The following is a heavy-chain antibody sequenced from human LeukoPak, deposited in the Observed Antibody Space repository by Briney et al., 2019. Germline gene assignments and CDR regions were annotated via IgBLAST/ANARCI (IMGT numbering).Heavy chain of an antibody. CDR3: ARAGSSAVFDY. Sequence: GGSLRLSCAASGFTVSSNYMSWVRQAPGKGLEWVSVIYSGGSTYYADSVKGRFTISRDNSKNTLYRQMNSLRAEDTAVYYCARAGSSAVFDYWGQGTLVTVSS. D-gene: IGHD6-6*01. CDR2: IYSGGST. J-gene: IGHJ4*02. CDR1: GFTVSSNY. V-gene: IGHV3-53*01.